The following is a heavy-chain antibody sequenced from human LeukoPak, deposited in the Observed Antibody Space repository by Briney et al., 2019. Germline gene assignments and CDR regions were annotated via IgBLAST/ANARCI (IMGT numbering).Heavy chain of an antibody. D-gene: IGHD5-12*01. Sequence: PSETLSLTCTVSGGSISSSSYYWGWIRQPPGKGLEWIGSIYYSGSTYYNPSLKSRVAISVDTSKNQFSLKLSSVTAADTAVYYCARDSRPSWPYYYYYYMDVWGKGTTVTVSS. J-gene: IGHJ6*03. CDR2: IYYSGST. CDR1: GGSISSSSYY. V-gene: IGHV4-39*07. CDR3: ARDSRPSWPYYYYYYMDV.